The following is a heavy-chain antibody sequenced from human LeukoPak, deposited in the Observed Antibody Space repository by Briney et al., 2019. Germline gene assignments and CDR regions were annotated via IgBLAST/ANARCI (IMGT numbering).Heavy chain of an antibody. CDR2: IIPIFGTA. CDR3: ARDASEDLSDV. D-gene: IGHD2/OR15-2a*01. Sequence: ASVKVSCKASGYTFTSYGISWVRQAPGQGLEWMGGIIPIFGTANYAQEFQGRVTITADKSTSTAYMELSSLRSEDTAVYYCARDASEDLSDVWGKGTTVTVSS. J-gene: IGHJ6*04. CDR1: GYTFTSYG. V-gene: IGHV1-69*06.